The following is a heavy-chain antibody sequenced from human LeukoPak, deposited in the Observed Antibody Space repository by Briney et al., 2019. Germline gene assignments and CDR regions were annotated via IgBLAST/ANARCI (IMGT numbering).Heavy chain of an antibody. V-gene: IGHV3-23*01. J-gene: IGHJ6*02. CDR3: AKVGSGSYFVNPRLDV. Sequence: PGGSLRLSCAPSGFTFTNSAMTWVRQAPGKGLEWVSSISSSGGATYYADSVKGRFTISRDNSKNTVYLLMNSLRSEDTAIYYCAKVGSGSYFVNPRLDVWGQGTTVIVSS. D-gene: IGHD3-10*01. CDR2: ISSSGGAT. CDR1: GFTFTNSA.